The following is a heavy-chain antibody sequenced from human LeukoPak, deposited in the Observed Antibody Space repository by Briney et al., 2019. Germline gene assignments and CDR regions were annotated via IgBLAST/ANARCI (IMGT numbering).Heavy chain of an antibody. J-gene: IGHJ3*02. D-gene: IGHD2-21*01. Sequence: PSETLSLTCTVSGGSISSYYWGWIRQPPGKGLEWIGSIYYSGSTYYNPSLKSRVTISVDTSKNQFSLKLSSVTAADTAVYYCARDGNVVVNDAFDIWGQGTMVTVSS. CDR1: GGSISSYY. CDR2: IYYSGST. V-gene: IGHV4-39*07. CDR3: ARDGNVVVNDAFDI.